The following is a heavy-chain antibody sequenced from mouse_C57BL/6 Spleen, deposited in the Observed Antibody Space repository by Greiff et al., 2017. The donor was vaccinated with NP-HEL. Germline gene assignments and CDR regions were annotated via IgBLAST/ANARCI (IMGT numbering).Heavy chain of an antibody. Sequence: DVMLVESGGGLVKPGGSLKLSCAASGFTFSDYGMHWVRQAPEKGLEWVAYISSGSSTIYYADTVKGRFTISSDNAKNTLFLQMTSLRSEDAAMYYCARPIITTVVDYYAMDYWGQGTSVTVSS. CDR1: GFTFSDYG. V-gene: IGHV5-17*01. D-gene: IGHD1-1*01. CDR2: ISSGSSTI. CDR3: ARPIITTVVDYYAMDY. J-gene: IGHJ4*01.